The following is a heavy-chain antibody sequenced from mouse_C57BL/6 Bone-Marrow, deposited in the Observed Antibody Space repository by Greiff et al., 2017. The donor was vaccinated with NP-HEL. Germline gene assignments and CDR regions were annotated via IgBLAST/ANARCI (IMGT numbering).Heavy chain of an antibody. D-gene: IGHD2-4*01. CDR3: ARDDYDGFAY. Sequence: VQLQQSGPELVKPGASVKISCKASGYAFSSSWMNWVKQRPGKGLEWIGRIYTGAGDTNYIGKVKGKATLTADKSSSPAYMQLSSLTSEDSAVYFCARDDYDGFAYWGQGTLVTVSA. J-gene: IGHJ3*01. CDR1: GYAFSSSW. CDR2: IYTGAGDT. V-gene: IGHV1-82*01.